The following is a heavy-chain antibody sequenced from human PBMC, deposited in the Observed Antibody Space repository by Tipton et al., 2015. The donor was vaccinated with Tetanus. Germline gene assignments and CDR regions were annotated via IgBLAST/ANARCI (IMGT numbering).Heavy chain of an antibody. CDR1: GFTFSSYA. J-gene: IGHJ6*02. CDR2: ISGSGGST. CDR3: AKDPQPRRKGYGMDV. Sequence: SLRLSCAASGFTFSSYAMSWVRQAPGKGLEWVSAISGSGGSTYYADSVKGRFTISRDNSKNTLYLQMNSLRAEDTAVYYCAKDPQPRRKGYGMDVWGQGTTVTVSS. D-gene: IGHD1-14*01. V-gene: IGHV3-23*01.